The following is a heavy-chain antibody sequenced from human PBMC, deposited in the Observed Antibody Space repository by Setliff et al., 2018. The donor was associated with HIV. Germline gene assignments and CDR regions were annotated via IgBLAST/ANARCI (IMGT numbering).Heavy chain of an antibody. Sequence: SETLSLTCAVYGESFNTYFWSWIRQPPGKGLEWIGQINHSGSINYNPSLRSRFTISRDTSKNTVYLQMDNLTPEDTAVYYCATSPPRGFSAYIWGSDYFDYWGQGALVTVSS. CDR2: INHSGSI. CDR3: ATSPPRGFSAYIWGSDYFDY. J-gene: IGHJ4*02. CDR1: GESFNTYF. D-gene: IGHD3-16*01. V-gene: IGHV4-34*01.